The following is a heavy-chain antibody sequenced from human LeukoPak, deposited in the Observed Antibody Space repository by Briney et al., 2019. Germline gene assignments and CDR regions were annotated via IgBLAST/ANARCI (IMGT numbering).Heavy chain of an antibody. Sequence: PSETLSLTCTVSGDSISSYYWTWIRQPAGKGLEWIGRIFTNGNTNYNPSLKSRITMSIDTSKNQFSLRLSSVTAADTAIYYCARDTRWGRSYYFDYWGQGTLVTVSS. CDR3: ARDTRWGRSYYFDY. CDR2: IFTNGNT. J-gene: IGHJ4*02. D-gene: IGHD3-16*01. V-gene: IGHV4-4*07. CDR1: GDSISSYY.